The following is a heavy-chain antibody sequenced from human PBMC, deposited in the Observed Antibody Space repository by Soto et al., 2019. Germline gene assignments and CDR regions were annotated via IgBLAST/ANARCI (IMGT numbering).Heavy chain of an antibody. V-gene: IGHV1-8*01. CDR3: ARVEPLRSIGMEV. D-gene: IGHD3-16*02. CDR1: GYPFTSYD. Sequence: ASVKVSCKASGYPFTSYDINWVRQATGQGLEWMGWMDPNTGNTGYAQKFQGRVTMSRNTSISTAYMELSGLSSEDTAIYYCARVEPLRSIGMEVWGQGTSVTVSS. J-gene: IGHJ6*02. CDR2: MDPNTGNT.